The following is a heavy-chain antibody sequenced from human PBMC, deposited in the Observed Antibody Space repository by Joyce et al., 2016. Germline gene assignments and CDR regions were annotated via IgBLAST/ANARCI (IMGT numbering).Heavy chain of an antibody. J-gene: IGHJ4*02. D-gene: IGHD2/OR15-2a*01. V-gene: IGHV2-5*01. CDR2: IYWNDEA. CDR3: AHTPVYCNRGPYYYDF. Sequence: QITLKESGPTLVKPSQTLSLTCTLSGASLTSPGSGVAWIRQPPGKALEWLAVIYWNDEARYRPSRRSRLTVSKDASQNRVVLSVTDVGPVDAATYFCAHTPVYCNRGPYYYDFWGPGILVTVSS. CDR1: GASLTSPGSG.